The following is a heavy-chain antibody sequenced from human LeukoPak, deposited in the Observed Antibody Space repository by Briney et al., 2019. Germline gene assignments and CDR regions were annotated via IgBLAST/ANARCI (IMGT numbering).Heavy chain of an antibody. Sequence: PSETLSLTCTVSGGSISTDYWTWIRQPAGKGLEWIGLIYTSGTTNHNPSLKSRVTMSLDTSKNQFSLKLTSVTAADTAVYYCASDFDYWGQGTLVTVSS. V-gene: IGHV4-4*07. J-gene: IGHJ4*02. CDR2: IYTSGTT. CDR1: GGSISTDY. CDR3: ASDFDY.